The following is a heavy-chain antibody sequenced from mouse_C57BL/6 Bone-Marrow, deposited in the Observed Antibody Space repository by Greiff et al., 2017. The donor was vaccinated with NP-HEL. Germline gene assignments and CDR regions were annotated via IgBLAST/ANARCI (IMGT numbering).Heavy chain of an antibody. Sequence: EVQVVESGAELVKPGASVKLSCTASGFNIKDYYMHWVKQRTEQGLEWIGRIDPEDGETKYAPKFQGKATITADTSSNTAYLQLSSLTSEDTAVYYCASLTTVVEHFDYWGQGTTLTVSS. J-gene: IGHJ2*01. CDR2: IDPEDGET. CDR1: GFNIKDYY. D-gene: IGHD1-1*01. CDR3: ASLTTVVEHFDY. V-gene: IGHV14-2*01.